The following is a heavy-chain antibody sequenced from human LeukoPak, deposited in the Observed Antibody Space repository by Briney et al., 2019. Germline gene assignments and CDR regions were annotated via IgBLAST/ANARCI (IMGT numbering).Heavy chain of an antibody. CDR3: ARGLGRLQRKDY. Sequence: SETLSLTCTVSGGSISSSSYYWGWIRQPPGKGLEWIGEINHSGSTNYNPFLKSRVTISVDTSKNQFSLKLSSVTAADTAVYYCARGLGRLQRKDYWGQGTLVTVSS. D-gene: IGHD2-21*02. J-gene: IGHJ4*02. CDR2: INHSGST. CDR1: GGSISSSSYY. V-gene: IGHV4-39*07.